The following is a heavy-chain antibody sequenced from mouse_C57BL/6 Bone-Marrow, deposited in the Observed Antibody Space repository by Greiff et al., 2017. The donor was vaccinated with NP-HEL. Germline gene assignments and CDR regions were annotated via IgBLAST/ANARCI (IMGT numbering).Heavy chain of an antibody. V-gene: IGHV5-4*01. Sequence: EVNLVESGGGLVKPGGSLKLSCAASGFTFSSYAMSWVRQTPEKRLEWVATISDGGSYTYYPDNVKGRFTISRDNAKNNLYLQMSHLKSEDTAMYYCAREGYYDQAWFAYWGQGTLVTVSA. CDR1: GFTFSSYA. D-gene: IGHD2-4*01. CDR2: ISDGGSYT. J-gene: IGHJ3*01. CDR3: AREGYYDQAWFAY.